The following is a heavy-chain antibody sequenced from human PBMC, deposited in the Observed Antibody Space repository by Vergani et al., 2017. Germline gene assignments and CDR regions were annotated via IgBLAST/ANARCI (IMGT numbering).Heavy chain of an antibody. Sequence: QVQLQESGPGLVKPPGTLSLTCAVSGGSISGTNWWSWVRQSPGKGLEWIGEIYHSGSTNYNPSLKSRLTISLDASKNQFSLRLRSVTAADTAVYFCARQVLLSFEEFAVIGWFDPWGQGTLVTVSS. V-gene: IGHV4-4*01. CDR2: IYHSGST. D-gene: IGHD3-10*01. J-gene: IGHJ5*02. CDR1: GGSISGTNW. CDR3: ARQVLLSFEEFAVIGWFDP.